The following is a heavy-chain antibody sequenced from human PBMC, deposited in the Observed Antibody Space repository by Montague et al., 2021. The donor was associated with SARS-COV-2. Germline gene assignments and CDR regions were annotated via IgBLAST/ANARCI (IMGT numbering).Heavy chain of an antibody. Sequence: SLRLSCAASGFTFSYYAMSWVRQAPGKGLEWVSTISGSGGTTYYADSVKGRFTISRDNSKNTLYLRMNSLRAEDTAVYYRAKAHYYDSSGYYFWGQGTLVTASS. CDR3: AKAHYYDSSGYYF. D-gene: IGHD3-22*01. CDR1: GFTFSYYA. J-gene: IGHJ4*02. CDR2: ISGSGGTT. V-gene: IGHV3-23*01.